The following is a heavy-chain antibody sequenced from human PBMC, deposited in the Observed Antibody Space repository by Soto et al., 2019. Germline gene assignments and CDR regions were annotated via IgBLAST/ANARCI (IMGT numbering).Heavy chain of an antibody. Sequence: LSLTCTVSNFSVLTSIYYWAWIRQPPGKGLEWVGTVYYTGTTYYNPSLQSRVTISIDTSKNQFSLNLNSVTAADTAVYYCARNWNLALVPAAYFDSWGRGTLVTVSS. J-gene: IGHJ4*02. V-gene: IGHV4-39*01. CDR3: ARNWNLALVPAAYFDS. D-gene: IGHD2-2*01. CDR1: NFSVLTSIYY. CDR2: VYYTGTT.